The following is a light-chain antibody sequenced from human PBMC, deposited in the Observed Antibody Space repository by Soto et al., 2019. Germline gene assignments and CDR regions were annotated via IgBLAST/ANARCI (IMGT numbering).Light chain of an antibody. CDR3: QKYNSAPLT. Sequence: DIQMTHSPSTLSASVGDRVTIACVASQGISNYLAWYQQKPGKVPKLLIYAASTLQSGVPSRFSGSGSGTDFTLTISSLQPEDVATYYCQKYNSAPLTFGGGTKVDIK. CDR2: AAS. J-gene: IGKJ4*01. CDR1: QGISNY. V-gene: IGKV1-27*01.